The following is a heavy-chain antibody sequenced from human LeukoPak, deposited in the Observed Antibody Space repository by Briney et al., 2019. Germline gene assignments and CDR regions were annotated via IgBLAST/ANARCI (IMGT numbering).Heavy chain of an antibody. Sequence: PGGSLRLSCAASGFTFSSYSMNWVRQAPGKGLEWVSYISSSSSTIYYADSAKGRFTISRDNAKTSLYLQMNSLRAEDTAVYYCASSAIVGANDYWGQGTLVTVSS. CDR2: ISSSSSTI. CDR1: GFTFSSYS. CDR3: ASSAIVGANDY. J-gene: IGHJ4*02. D-gene: IGHD1-26*01. V-gene: IGHV3-48*04.